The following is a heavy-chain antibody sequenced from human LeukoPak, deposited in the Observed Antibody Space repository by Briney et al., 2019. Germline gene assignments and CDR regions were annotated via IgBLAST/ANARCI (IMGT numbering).Heavy chain of an antibody. J-gene: IGHJ4*02. V-gene: IGHV4-38-2*02. CDR3: ARGAEYYAIWRGYAGYSDY. Sequence: TSSETLSLTCTVSGYSISNGYYWGWIRQPPGQGLEWVGSISHRGSTYYNPSLRSRITISLDRSKQKFSLKLTSVTAADTAVYFCARGAEYYAIWRGYAGYSDYWGQGTLVTVSS. CDR1: GYSISNGYY. D-gene: IGHD3-3*01. CDR2: ISHRGST.